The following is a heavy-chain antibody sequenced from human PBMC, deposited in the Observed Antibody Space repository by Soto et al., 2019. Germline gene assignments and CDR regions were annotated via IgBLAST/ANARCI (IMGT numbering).Heavy chain of an antibody. CDR1: GYTFTSYG. J-gene: IGHJ4*02. CDR2: ISAYNGNT. V-gene: IGHV1-18*01. CDR3: AKDSSSSCHDY. D-gene: IGHD6-13*01. Sequence: QVQLVQSGAEVKKPGASVKVSCKASGYTFTSYGIRWVRQAPGQGLEWMGWISAYNGNTNYAQKHQGRXTXTXXTSTSTAYIELMNLRSDDTAVYYCAKDSSSSCHDYWGQGTLVTVSS.